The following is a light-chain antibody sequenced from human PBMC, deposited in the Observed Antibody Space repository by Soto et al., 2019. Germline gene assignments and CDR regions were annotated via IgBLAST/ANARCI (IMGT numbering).Light chain of an antibody. J-gene: IGKJ1*01. CDR3: QQYYSTPLT. V-gene: IGKV4-1*01. CDR1: QSVLYSSNNKNY. CDR2: WAS. Sequence: DIVMTQSPDSLAVSLGERATINCKSSQSVLYSSNNKNYLAWYQQKPGQHPKLLIYWASTREAGVPDRFSGCGSGTDFTLTISSLQAEDVAVYYCQQYYSTPLTFGQGTKVEIK.